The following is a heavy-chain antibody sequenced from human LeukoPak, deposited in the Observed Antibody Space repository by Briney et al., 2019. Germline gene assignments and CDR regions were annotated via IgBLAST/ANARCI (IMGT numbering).Heavy chain of an antibody. CDR1: GFTFSSYA. V-gene: IGHV3-23*01. CDR3: AKENSGSYPDAFDI. J-gene: IGHJ3*02. D-gene: IGHD1-26*01. Sequence: GGSLRLSCAASGFTFSSYAMSWVRQAPGKGLEGVSGINDSGGAGSTYYADSVKGRFTISRDNSKNTLYLQMNSLRAEDTALFYCAKENSGSYPDAFDIWGQGTMVTVSS. CDR2: INDSGGAGST.